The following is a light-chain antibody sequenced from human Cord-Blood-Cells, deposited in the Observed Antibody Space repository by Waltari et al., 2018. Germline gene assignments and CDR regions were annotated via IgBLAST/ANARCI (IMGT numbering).Light chain of an antibody. J-gene: IGLJ2*01. CDR1: RRDVGGLTY. CDR2: DVS. Sequence: QSALTQPASVSGSPGQSITIPCTGTRRDVGGLTYVSWYQQHPGKAPNLMIYDVSKRPSGVSNRFSGSKSGNTASLTISGLQAEDEADYYCSSYTSSSTLVFGGGTKLTVL. V-gene: IGLV2-14*01. CDR3: SSYTSSSTLV.